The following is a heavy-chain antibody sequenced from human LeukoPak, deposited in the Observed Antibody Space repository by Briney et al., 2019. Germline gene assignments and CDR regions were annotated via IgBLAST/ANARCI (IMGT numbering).Heavy chain of an antibody. V-gene: IGHV4-39*07. Sequence: PSETLSLTCSVSGDSISSTIYYWGWIRQSPGERLEWIGTIYYSGSSYYNPSLKSRVTISVDTSKNQFSLKLSSVTAADTAVYYCARGRGLRPMDVWGQGTTVTVSS. CDR1: GDSISSTIYY. D-gene: IGHD3-16*01. CDR3: ARGRGLRPMDV. J-gene: IGHJ6*02. CDR2: IYYSGSS.